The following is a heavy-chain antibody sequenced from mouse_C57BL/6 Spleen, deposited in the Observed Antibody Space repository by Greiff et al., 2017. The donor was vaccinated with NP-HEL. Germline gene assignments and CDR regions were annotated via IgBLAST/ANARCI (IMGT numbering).Heavy chain of an antibody. D-gene: IGHD2-4*01. J-gene: IGHJ1*03. Sequence: VQLQQPGAELVKPGASVKLSCKASGYPFTSYWMHWVKQRPGQGLEWIGMIHPKSGSTNYNEKFKSKATLTVDKSSSTAYMQLSSLTSEDSAVYYCAIRAIYYDYRYFDVWGTGTTVTVSS. CDR1: GYPFTSYW. CDR3: AIRAIYYDYRYFDV. V-gene: IGHV1-64*01. CDR2: IHPKSGST.